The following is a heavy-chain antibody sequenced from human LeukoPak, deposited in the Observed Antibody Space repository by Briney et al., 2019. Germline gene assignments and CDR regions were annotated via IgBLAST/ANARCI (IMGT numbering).Heavy chain of an antibody. CDR3: ARDNSVHERGWWFDP. Sequence: ASVKVSCKASGYTFTGYYMHWVRQAPGQGLEWMGLINPTGGSTGYAQKFQGRVTMTRDMSTTTDYMELSSLKSDDTAVYYCARDNSVHERGWWFDPWGQGTLVTVSS. CDR2: INPTGGST. CDR1: GYTFTGYY. V-gene: IGHV1-46*01. D-gene: IGHD4-23*01. J-gene: IGHJ5*02.